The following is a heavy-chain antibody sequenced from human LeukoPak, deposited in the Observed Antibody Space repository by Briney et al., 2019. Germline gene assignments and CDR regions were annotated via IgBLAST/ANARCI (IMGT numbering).Heavy chain of an antibody. J-gene: IGHJ4*02. CDR1: GFTFSSYA. Sequence: GGPLRLSCGPSGFTFSSYAMSCVRHAPGRGVVCVSAISGSGGSTYYADSVKGRFTISRDNSKNTLYLQMNSLRAEDTAVYYCAKDPDYDFWSGYDYWGQGTLVTVSS. D-gene: IGHD3-3*01. CDR2: ISGSGGST. CDR3: AKDPDYDFWSGYDY. V-gene: IGHV3-23*01.